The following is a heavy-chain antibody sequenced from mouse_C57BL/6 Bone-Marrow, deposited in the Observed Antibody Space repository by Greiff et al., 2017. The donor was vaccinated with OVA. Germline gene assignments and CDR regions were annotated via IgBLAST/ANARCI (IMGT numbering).Heavy chain of an antibody. CDR2: INPNYGTT. V-gene: IGHV1-39*01. D-gene: IGHD2-1*01. CDR3: ARGRLYGNSYYFDY. J-gene: IGHJ2*01. CDR1: GYSFTDYN. Sequence: LVESGPELVKPGASVKISCKASGYSFTDYNMNWVKQSNGKSLEWIGVINPNYGTTSYNQKFKGKATLTVDQSSSTAYMQLNSLTSEDSAVYYCARGRLYGNSYYFDYWGQGTTLTVSS.